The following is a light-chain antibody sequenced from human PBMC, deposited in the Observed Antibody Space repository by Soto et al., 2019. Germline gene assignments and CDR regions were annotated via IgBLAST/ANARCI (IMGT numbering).Light chain of an antibody. J-gene: IGKJ2*01. Sequence: DAVMTQSPLSLPVTLGQPASISCTSSQSLVHSNGITYLNWFHQRAGQSPRRLIFKVSNRDSGVPDRFRGSGSGTNFTLRISRVEAEDVGVYYCMQGTHWPPTFGPGTKLEIK. CDR2: KVS. CDR3: MQGTHWPPT. CDR1: QSLVHSNGITY. V-gene: IGKV2-30*02.